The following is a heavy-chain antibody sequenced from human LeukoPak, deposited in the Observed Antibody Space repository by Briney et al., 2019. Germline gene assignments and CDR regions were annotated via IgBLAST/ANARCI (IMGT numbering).Heavy chain of an antibody. D-gene: IGHD6-19*01. CDR2: INHGGST. V-gene: IGHV4-34*01. CDR3: AKRTIAVAGTYGWFFRS. Sequence: LETLSLTCAVYGGSFSGYYWSWIRQPPGKGLEWIGEINHGGSTNYNPSLKSRVTISVDTSKNQFSLKLSSVTAADTAVYYCAKRTIAVAGTYGWFFRSWGQGTLVTVSS. J-gene: IGHJ4*02. CDR1: GGSFSGYY.